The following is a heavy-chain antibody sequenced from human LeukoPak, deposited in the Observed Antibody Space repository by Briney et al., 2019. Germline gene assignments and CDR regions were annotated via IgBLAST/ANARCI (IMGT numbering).Heavy chain of an antibody. Sequence: PGGSLRLSCVASGFTFSTYQMSWVRQAPGKGLEWVSYISGSGSVRNYAYSVEGRFTISRDNAKDSLFLQMNSLRAEDTAVYYCARDRSGWYVGDFDHWGQGTLVTVSS. D-gene: IGHD6-19*01. CDR1: GFTFSTYQ. V-gene: IGHV3-48*03. CDR3: ARDRSGWYVGDFDH. CDR2: ISGSGSVR. J-gene: IGHJ4*02.